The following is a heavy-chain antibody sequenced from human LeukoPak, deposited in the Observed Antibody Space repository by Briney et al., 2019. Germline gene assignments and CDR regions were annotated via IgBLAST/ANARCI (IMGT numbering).Heavy chain of an antibody. V-gene: IGHV4-30-4*01. Sequence: SETLSLTCTVPGGSISSGDYYWGWIRQPPGKGLEWIGYIYYSGTTYYNPSLKSRITISIDTSKNQFSLKLSSVTAADTAVYYCAGGQRGYSGYEGDWGQGTLVTVSS. CDR2: IYYSGTT. CDR3: AGGQRGYSGYEGD. D-gene: IGHD5-12*01. CDR1: GGSISSGDYY. J-gene: IGHJ4*02.